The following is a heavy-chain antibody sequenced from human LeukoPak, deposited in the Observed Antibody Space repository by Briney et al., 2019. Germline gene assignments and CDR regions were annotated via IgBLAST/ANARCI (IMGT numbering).Heavy chain of an antibody. CDR2: ISGSGGST. D-gene: IGHD3-10*01. V-gene: IGHV3-23*01. Sequence: GGSLRLSCAASGFTFSSYAMSWVRQAPGKGLEWVSAISGSGGSTYYADSVKGRFTISRDNSKNTLYLQMNSLRAEDTAVYYCARDSRGRPRGVILNYYGMDVWGKGTTVTVSS. J-gene: IGHJ6*04. CDR1: GFTFSSYA. CDR3: ARDSRGRPRGVILNYYGMDV.